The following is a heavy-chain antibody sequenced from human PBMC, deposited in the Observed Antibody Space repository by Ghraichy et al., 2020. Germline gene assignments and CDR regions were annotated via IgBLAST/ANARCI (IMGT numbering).Heavy chain of an antibody. CDR2: IIPIFGTA. J-gene: IGHJ6*02. CDR3: ARGYYGSGSYPSYYYGMDV. Sequence: SVKVSCKASGGTFSSYAISWVRQAPGQGLEWMGGIIPIFGTANYAQKFQGRVTITADESTSTAYMELSSLRSEDTAVYYCARGYYGSGSYPSYYYGMDVWGQGTTVTVSS. CDR1: GGTFSSYA. V-gene: IGHV1-69*13. D-gene: IGHD3-10*01.